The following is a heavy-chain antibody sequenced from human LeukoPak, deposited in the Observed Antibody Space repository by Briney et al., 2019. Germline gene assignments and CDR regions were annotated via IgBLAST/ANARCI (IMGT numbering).Heavy chain of an antibody. Sequence: GGSLRLSCAAYGLTFTSYAMSWVRQAPGKGLEWVSSMSGGGGVTYYADSVKGRFTISSENSKNTLYMQMNILRAEATALYYCTKDPRVGNIEIFDYWGQGTLVTVSS. J-gene: IGHJ4*02. CDR1: GLTFTSYA. V-gene: IGHV3-23*01. CDR2: MSGGGGVT. D-gene: IGHD3-3*01. CDR3: TKDPRVGNIEIFDY.